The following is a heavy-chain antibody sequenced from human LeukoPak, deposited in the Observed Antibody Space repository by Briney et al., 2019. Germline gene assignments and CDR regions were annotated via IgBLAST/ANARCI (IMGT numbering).Heavy chain of an antibody. CDR2: IYTSGST. V-gene: IGHV4-4*07. J-gene: IGHJ3*02. Sequence: SETLSLTCTVSGSSMSSYYWSWIRQPAGKGLEWIRRIYTSGSTNYNPSLKSRVTMSVDTSKNQFSLKLSSVTAADTAVYYCARGVYYYDSSGYYPDAFDIWGQGTMVTASS. CDR1: GSSMSSYY. D-gene: IGHD3-22*01. CDR3: ARGVYYYDSSGYYPDAFDI.